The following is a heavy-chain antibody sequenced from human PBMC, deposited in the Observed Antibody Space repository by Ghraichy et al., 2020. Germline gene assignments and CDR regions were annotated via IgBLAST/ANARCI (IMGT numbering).Heavy chain of an antibody. CDR2: IYYSGST. V-gene: IGHV4-59*01. CDR1: GGSISSYY. J-gene: IGHJ5*02. CDR3: ARVRITMVRGERTPLFDP. Sequence: SETLSLTCTVSGGSISSYYWSWIRQPPGKGLEWIGYIYYSGSTNYNPSLKSRVTISVDTSKNQFSLKLSSVTAADTAVYYCARVRITMVRGERTPLFDPWGQGTLVTVSS. D-gene: IGHD3-10*01.